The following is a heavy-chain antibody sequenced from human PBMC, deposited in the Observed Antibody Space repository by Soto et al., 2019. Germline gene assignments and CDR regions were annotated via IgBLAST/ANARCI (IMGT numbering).Heavy chain of an antibody. Sequence: GASVKVSCKASGYTFTSYGISWVRQAPGQGLEWMGWISAYNGNTNYAQKLQGRVTMTTDTSTSTAYMELRGLRSDDTAVYYCARDLREIVVVMFYYYGMDVWGQGTTVTVSS. V-gene: IGHV1-18*01. CDR3: ARDLREIVVVMFYYYGMDV. J-gene: IGHJ6*02. D-gene: IGHD3-22*01. CDR1: GYTFTSYG. CDR2: ISAYNGNT.